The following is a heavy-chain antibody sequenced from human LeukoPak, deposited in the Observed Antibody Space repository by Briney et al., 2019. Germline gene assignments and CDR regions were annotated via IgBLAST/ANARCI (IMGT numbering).Heavy chain of an antibody. Sequence: GGSLRLSCAASGFTFDDYAMHWVRQAPGKGLEWVSLISGDGGSTDYADSVKGRFTISRDNSKNSLYLQMNSLRTEDTALYYCAKDWQYYYDSSGYLQHWGQGTLVTVSS. D-gene: IGHD3-22*01. V-gene: IGHV3-43*02. CDR2: ISGDGGST. J-gene: IGHJ1*01. CDR1: GFTFDDYA. CDR3: AKDWQYYYDSSGYLQH.